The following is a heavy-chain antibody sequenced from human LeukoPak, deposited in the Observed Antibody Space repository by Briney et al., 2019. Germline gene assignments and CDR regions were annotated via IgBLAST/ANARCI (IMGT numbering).Heavy chain of an antibody. CDR2: ISAYNGKT. J-gene: IGHJ6*02. V-gene: IGHV1-18*04. D-gene: IGHD3-10*01. CDR3: ARGAAGAEASNFGMDV. Sequence: GASVKVSCMASGYTFTNYAISWVRQAPGQGLQSMGWISAYNGKTNYAQNLQGRVTMTTDTSTSTAYMELRSLRSDDTAVYYCARGAAGAEASNFGMDVWGQGTTVTVSS. CDR1: GYTFTNYA.